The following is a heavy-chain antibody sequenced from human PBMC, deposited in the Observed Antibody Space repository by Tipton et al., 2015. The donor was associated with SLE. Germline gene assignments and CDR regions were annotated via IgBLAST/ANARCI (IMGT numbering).Heavy chain of an antibody. CDR1: GGSFSGYY. CDR2: INHSGST. CDR3: ARSDFWSGIPLDY. Sequence: AGLVKPSETLSLTCAVYGGSFSGYYWSWIRQPPGKGLEWIGEINHSGSTNYNPSLKSRVTISVDTSKNQFSLKLSSVTAADTAVYYCARSDFWSGIPLDYWGQGTLVTVSS. V-gene: IGHV4-34*01. J-gene: IGHJ4*02. D-gene: IGHD3-3*01.